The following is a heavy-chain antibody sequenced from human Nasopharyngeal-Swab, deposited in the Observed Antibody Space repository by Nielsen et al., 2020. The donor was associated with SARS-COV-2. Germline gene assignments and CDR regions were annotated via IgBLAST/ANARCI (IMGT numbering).Heavy chain of an antibody. Sequence: WIRQPPGKGLEWVAVISYDGSNKYYADSVKGRFTISRDNSKNTLHLQMNSLRAEDTAVYYCAKDPRPTYDSSGYGLDYWGQGTLVTVSS. V-gene: IGHV3-30*18. D-gene: IGHD3-22*01. CDR2: ISYDGSNK. CDR3: AKDPRPTYDSSGYGLDY. J-gene: IGHJ4*02.